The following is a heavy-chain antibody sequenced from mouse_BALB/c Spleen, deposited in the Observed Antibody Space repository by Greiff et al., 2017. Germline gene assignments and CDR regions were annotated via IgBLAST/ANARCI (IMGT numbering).Heavy chain of an antibody. V-gene: IGHV3-2*02. J-gene: IGHJ2*01. CDR3: ASVLRNYFDY. Sequence: EVKLMESGPGLVKPSQSLSLTCTVTGYSITSDYAWNWIRQFPGNKLEWMGYISYSGSTSYNPSLKSRISITRDTSKNQFFLQLNSVTTEDTATYYCASVLRNYFDYWGQGTTLTVSS. D-gene: IGHD1-1*01. CDR2: ISYSGST. CDR1: GYSITSDYA.